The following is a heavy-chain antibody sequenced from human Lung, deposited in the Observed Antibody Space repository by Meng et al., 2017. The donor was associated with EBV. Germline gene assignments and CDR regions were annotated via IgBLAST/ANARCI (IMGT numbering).Heavy chain of an antibody. D-gene: IGHD4-17*01. CDR3: ARGGMTTVTTYYFDY. V-gene: IGHV4-31*03. J-gene: IGHJ4*02. Sequence: LQESCPGLVKPSQTLSLTFTVSGGSSSRCGYYWSWIRQHPGKGLEWIGYIYSSGSTYYNPALKSRVTISVDTSKNQFSLKLSSVTAADTAVYYCARGGMTTVTTYYFDYWGQGTLVTVSS. CDR2: IYSSGST. CDR1: GGSSSRCGYY.